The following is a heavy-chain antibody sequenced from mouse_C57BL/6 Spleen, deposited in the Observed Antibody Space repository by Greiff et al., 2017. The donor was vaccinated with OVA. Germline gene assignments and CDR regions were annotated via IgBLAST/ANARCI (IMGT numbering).Heavy chain of an antibody. Sequence: EVQVVESGGDLVKPGGSLKLSCAASGFTFSSYGMSWVRQTPDKRLEWVATISRGGSYTYYPDSVKGRFTISRDNAKNTLYLQMSSLKSEDTAMYYCARYPEGDYWGQGTSVTVSS. CDR3: ARYPEGDY. CDR2: ISRGGSYT. J-gene: IGHJ4*01. CDR1: GFTFSSYG. V-gene: IGHV5-6*01.